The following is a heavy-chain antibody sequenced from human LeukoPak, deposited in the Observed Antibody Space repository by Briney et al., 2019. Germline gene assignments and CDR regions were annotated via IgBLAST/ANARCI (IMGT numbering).Heavy chain of an antibody. J-gene: IGHJ3*02. V-gene: IGHV4-30-2*01. CDR2: IYHSGST. CDR1: GGSISSGGYY. Sequence: SETLSLTCTVSGGSISSGGYYWSWIRQPPGKGLEWIGYIYHSGSTYYNPSLKSRVTISVDRSKNQFSLKLSSVTAADAAVYFCARSQSQGLEGFDIWGQGTMVTVSS. D-gene: IGHD3-16*01. CDR3: ARSQSQGLEGFDI.